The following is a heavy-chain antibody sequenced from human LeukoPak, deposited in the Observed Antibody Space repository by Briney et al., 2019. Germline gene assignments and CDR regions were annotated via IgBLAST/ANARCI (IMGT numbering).Heavy chain of an antibody. J-gene: IGHJ4*02. D-gene: IGHD6-6*01. CDR3: VAGSSSSLAFGY. CDR2: TYYRSKWYN. Sequence: SQTLSLTCAIFGDSVSSNSAAWNWIRQSPSRGLEWLGRTYYRSKWYNDYAVSVKSRITINPGTSKNQFSLQLNSVTPEDTAVYYCVAGSSSSLAFGYWGQGTLVTVSS. V-gene: IGHV6-1*01. CDR1: GDSVSSNSAA.